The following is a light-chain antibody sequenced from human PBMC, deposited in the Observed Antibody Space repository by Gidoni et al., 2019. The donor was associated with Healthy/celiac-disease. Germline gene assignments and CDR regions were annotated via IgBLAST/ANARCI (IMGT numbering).Light chain of an antibody. V-gene: IGKV4-1*01. CDR1: QRVLYCSNNKNY. J-gene: IGKJ2*01. CDR2: WAS. Sequence: IVITHSPDSLAVSLGERATINCKSSQRVLYCSNNKNYLAWYHQKPGQPPKLLIYWASTRESGVPDRFSGSGAGTDFTLTISSLQAEDVAVYYCQQYYSTPPYTFGQGTKLEIK. CDR3: QQYYSTPPYT.